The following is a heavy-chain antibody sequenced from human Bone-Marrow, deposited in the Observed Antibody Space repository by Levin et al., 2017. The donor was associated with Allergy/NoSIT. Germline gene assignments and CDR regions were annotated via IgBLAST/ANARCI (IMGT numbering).Heavy chain of an antibody. Sequence: HTGGSLRLSCAASGLTFSIYGMHWVRQAPGKGLEWVGAISYGGSSKTYGDSVRGRFTISRDNPKNTLYLQMNSLRPEDTAVYYCAKDIGYSAMDVWGQGTTVTVSS. CDR3: AKDIGYSAMDV. V-gene: IGHV3-30*18. CDR1: GLTFSIYG. CDR2: ISYGGSSK. J-gene: IGHJ6*02. D-gene: IGHD3-16*02.